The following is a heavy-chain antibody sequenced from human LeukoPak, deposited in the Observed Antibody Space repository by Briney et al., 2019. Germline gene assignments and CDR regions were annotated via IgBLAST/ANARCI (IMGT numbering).Heavy chain of an antibody. CDR3: AMDPNGDHLGAFDF. V-gene: IGHV3-23*01. CDR1: GFTLSSYG. Sequence: GGSLRLSCAGSGFTLSSYGMTWVRQAPGKGLEWVSAITGSGHTTRYGESVKGRFTVSRDNSRNTLYLDMNNLRAEDAAVYYCAMDPNGDHLGAFDFWGQGTLVTVSS. J-gene: IGHJ3*01. CDR2: ITGSGHTT. D-gene: IGHD4-17*01.